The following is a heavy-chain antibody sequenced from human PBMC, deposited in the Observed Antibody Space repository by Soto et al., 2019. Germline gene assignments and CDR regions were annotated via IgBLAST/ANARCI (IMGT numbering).Heavy chain of an antibody. V-gene: IGHV3-74*01. Sequence: EVQLVESGGGLVQPGGSLRLSCAASGFTFSSYWMHWVRQAPGKGLVWVARIHDDGSITNYADSVKGRFTISRDNAKNTIYRQMHSRRSEDTAVYYCGRVPAAAAGIGIDHWGQGILVTVSS. J-gene: IGHJ4*02. CDR1: GFTFSSYW. CDR2: IHDDGSIT. CDR3: GRVPAAAAGIGIDH. D-gene: IGHD6-13*01.